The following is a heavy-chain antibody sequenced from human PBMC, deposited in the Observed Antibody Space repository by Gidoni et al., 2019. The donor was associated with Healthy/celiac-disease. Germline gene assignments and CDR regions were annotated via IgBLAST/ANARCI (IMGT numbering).Heavy chain of an antibody. J-gene: IGHJ4*02. V-gene: IGHV3-33*01. CDR1: GFTFSSYG. CDR3: ARVSEGDATIGATGDY. Sequence: QVQLVESGGGVVQPGRSLRLSCAASGFTFSSYGMHWVRQAPGKGLEWVAVIWYDGSNKYYADSVKGRFTISRDNSKNTLYLQMNSLRAEDTAVYYCARVSEGDATIGATGDYWGQGTLVTVSS. D-gene: IGHD1-26*01. CDR2: IWYDGSNK.